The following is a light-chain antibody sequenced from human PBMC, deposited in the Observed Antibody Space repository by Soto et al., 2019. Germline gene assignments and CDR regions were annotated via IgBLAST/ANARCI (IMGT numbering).Light chain of an antibody. CDR1: QSVDSD. V-gene: IGKV3D-15*01. CDR2: DAS. J-gene: IGKJ4*01. Sequence: EIVMTQSPATLSVSPGDRATLSCRASQSVDSDLAWYQQKPGQPPRLLIYDASTRATGIPARFSGSQSGTEFTLTISSLLSEDFAVYCCQQYNNWPLTFGGGTKVETK. CDR3: QQYNNWPLT.